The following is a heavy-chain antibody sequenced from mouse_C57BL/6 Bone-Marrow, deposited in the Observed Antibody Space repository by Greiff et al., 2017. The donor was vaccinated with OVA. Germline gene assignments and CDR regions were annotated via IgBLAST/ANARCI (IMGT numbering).Heavy chain of an antibody. D-gene: IGHD2-1*01. J-gene: IGHJ1*03. CDR2: IRSKSNNYAT. Sequence: EVKLMESGGGLVQPKGSLKLSCAASGFSFNTYAMNWVRQAPGKGLEWVARIRSKSNNYATYYADSVKDRFTISRDDSESMLYLQMNNLKTEDTAMYYCVRLNASGNYPYWYFDVWGTGTTVTVSS. CDR1: GFSFNTYA. CDR3: VRLNASGNYPYWYFDV. V-gene: IGHV10-1*01.